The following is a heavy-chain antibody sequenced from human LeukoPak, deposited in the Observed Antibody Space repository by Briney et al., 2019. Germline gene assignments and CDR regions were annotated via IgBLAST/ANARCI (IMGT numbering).Heavy chain of an antibody. Sequence: GGSLRLSCTASGFTFSSYWMSWVRQAPGKGLEWVANIKQDGSEKDYVDSVKGRFTISRDNAKNSLYLQMNSLRAEDTAVYYCARYCGGDCYGMDVWGQGTTVTVSS. CDR1: GFTFSSYW. D-gene: IGHD2-21*01. CDR2: IKQDGSEK. J-gene: IGHJ6*02. CDR3: ARYCGGDCYGMDV. V-gene: IGHV3-7*01.